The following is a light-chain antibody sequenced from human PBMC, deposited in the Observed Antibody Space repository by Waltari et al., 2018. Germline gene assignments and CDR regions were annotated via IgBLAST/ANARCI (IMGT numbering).Light chain of an antibody. CDR1: QSLVHTDGHTY. J-gene: IGKJ1*01. CDR3: MQATNWPLT. Sequence: DVVMTQSPLSLPVSLGQPASISCRSSQSLVHTDGHTYLNWFQQRPGQSPRRLIYKVSNRDSGVPDRVSGSGSDTAFTLKISRVEAEDVGNYYCMQATNWPLTFGQGTKVEIQ. CDR2: KVS. V-gene: IGKV2-30*02.